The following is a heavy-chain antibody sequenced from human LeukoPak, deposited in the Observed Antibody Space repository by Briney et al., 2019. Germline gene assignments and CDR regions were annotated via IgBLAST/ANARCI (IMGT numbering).Heavy chain of an antibody. V-gene: IGHV1-2*07. CDR2: INPNSGDT. J-gene: IGHJ4*02. D-gene: IGHD3-16*01. CDR1: GYNFTGYF. CDR3: ASGGWSQNYFDY. Sequence: ASVKVSCKASGYNFTGYFLYWVRQAPGQGLEWMGWINPNSGDTNYAHKFQGRVTMTRDTSVTTAYMDLTSLRSDDTAVYYCASGGWSQNYFDYWGQGTLVTVSS.